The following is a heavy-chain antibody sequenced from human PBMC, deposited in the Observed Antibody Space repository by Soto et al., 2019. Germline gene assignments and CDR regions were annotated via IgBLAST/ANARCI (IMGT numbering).Heavy chain of an antibody. J-gene: IGHJ6*02. CDR2: ISYDGSNK. Sequence: QVQLVESGGGVVQPGRSLRLSCAASGFTFSSYAMHWVRQAPGKGLEWVAVISYDGSNKYYADSVKGRFTISRDNSKNTLYLQMNSLRAEDTAVYYCARDQSRYCSGGSCYPYYYYYGMDVWGQGTTVTVSS. D-gene: IGHD2-15*01. V-gene: IGHV3-30-3*01. CDR1: GFTFSSYA. CDR3: ARDQSRYCSGGSCYPYYYYYGMDV.